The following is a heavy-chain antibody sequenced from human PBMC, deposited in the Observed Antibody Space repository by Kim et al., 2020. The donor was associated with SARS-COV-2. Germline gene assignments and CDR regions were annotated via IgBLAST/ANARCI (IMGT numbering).Heavy chain of an antibody. CDR2: IYHSGST. CDR3: ARAGGYSSSWFSLDY. CDR1: GGSISSSNW. D-gene: IGHD6-13*01. J-gene: IGHJ4*02. V-gene: IGHV4-4*02. Sequence: SETLSLTCAVSGGSISSSNWWSWVRQPPGKGLEWIGEIYHSGSTNYNPSLKSRVTISVDKSKNQFSLKLSSVTAADTAVYYCARAGGYSSSWFSLDYWGQGTLVTVSS.